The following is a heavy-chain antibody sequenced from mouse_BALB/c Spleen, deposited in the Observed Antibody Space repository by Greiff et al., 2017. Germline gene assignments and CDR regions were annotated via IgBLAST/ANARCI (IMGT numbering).Heavy chain of an antibody. CDR1: GYTFTSYW. V-gene: IGHV1-69*02. CDR3: AREMRGLDY. J-gene: IGHJ2*01. Sequence: QVQLQQPGAELVKPGAPVKLSCKASGYTFTSYWMNWVKQRPGRGLEWIGRIDPSDSETHYNQKFKDKATLTVDKSSSTAYIQLSSLTSEDSAVYYCAREMRGLDYWGQGTTLTVSS. CDR2: IDPSDSET.